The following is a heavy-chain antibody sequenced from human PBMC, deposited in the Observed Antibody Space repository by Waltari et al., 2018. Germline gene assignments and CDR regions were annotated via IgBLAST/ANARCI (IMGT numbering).Heavy chain of an antibody. Sequence: QLQLQESGPGLVKPSETLSLTCTVSGGSSISSTIFWVWIRQPPGKGLGWIGSIYSSGNTHYNPSLKSRVTVSLDASKDRFSLTLSSVTAADTAVYYCARKLRPPFSSFHSWGLGTLVTVSS. CDR2: IYSSGNT. CDR1: GGSSISSTIF. CDR3: ARKLRPPFSSFHS. J-gene: IGHJ4*02. V-gene: IGHV4-39*01. D-gene: IGHD4-17*01.